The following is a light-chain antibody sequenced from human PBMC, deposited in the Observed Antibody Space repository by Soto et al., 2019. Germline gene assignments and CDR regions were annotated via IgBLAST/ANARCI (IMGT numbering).Light chain of an antibody. J-gene: IGLJ1*01. CDR2: QVT. Sequence: QSDRTRPASVSGADVEASSISYTGTSNDIGHYDLVSWFQHHPGKAPQVIIYQVTKRPSGVSNRFSGSKSGNTASLTISGLQAEDEADYYCSSFTNAYSYVFGTGTKVT. V-gene: IGLV2-14*02. CDR3: SSFTNAYSYV. CDR1: SNDIGHYDL.